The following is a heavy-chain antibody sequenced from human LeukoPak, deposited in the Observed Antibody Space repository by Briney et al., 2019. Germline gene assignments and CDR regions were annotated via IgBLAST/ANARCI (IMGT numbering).Heavy chain of an antibody. CDR2: IYTSGSN. V-gene: IGHV4-4*07. D-gene: IGHD6-19*01. Sequence: SETLSLTCTLSGGSISSYYWSWIRQPAGKGRKWIGRIYTSGSNNYNPSLKSRVTMSVDTPKNQFSLKLSSVTAADTAVYYCARADGYSSGWLFDYWGQGTLVTVSS. CDR3: ARADGYSSGWLFDY. J-gene: IGHJ4*02. CDR1: GGSISSYY.